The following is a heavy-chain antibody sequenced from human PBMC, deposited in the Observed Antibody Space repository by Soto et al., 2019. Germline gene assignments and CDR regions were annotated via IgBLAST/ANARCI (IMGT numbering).Heavy chain of an antibody. Sequence: QVQLQQWGAGLLKPSETLSLTCAVYGGSFSGYYWTWIRQPPGTGLEWIGEINHSGSTNYNPSLRSRVTISVDTSQTQFSLKLSSVTAADTAVYYCARDKITGLFDYWGQGPLVTVSS. J-gene: IGHJ4*02. CDR2: INHSGST. CDR3: ARDKITGLFDY. V-gene: IGHV4-34*01. CDR1: GGSFSGYY. D-gene: IGHD2-8*02.